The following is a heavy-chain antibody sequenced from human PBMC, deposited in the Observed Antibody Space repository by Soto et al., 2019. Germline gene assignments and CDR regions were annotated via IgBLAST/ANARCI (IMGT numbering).Heavy chain of an antibody. CDR2: ISYTGST. CDR3: ARDRLASTGWPEA. CDR1: GGSISPYY. D-gene: IGHD3-3*02. J-gene: IGHJ5*02. Sequence: SESLSLTCTVSGGSISPYYWSWVRQPPGKGLEWIGYISYTGSTNYNPSLKSRVTMSVDTSKNQFSLRLSSVTAADTAVYYCARDRLASTGWPEAWGQGTLVTVSS. V-gene: IGHV4-59*01.